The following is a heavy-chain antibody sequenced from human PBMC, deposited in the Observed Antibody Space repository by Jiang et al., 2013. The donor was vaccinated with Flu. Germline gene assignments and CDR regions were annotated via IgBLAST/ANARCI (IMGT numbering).Heavy chain of an antibody. CDR2: ISYSGST. D-gene: IGHD4-11*01. CDR3: ARYKDYRNYGYFDY. V-gene: IGHV4-61*01. J-gene: IGHJ4*02. CDR1: GVSVSSDSYY. Sequence: GLVKPSETLSLTCFVSGVSVSSDSYYWTWIRQPPGKGLDWIGYISYSGSTNYNPSLKSRVTISVDTSKNLFFLKLSSVTAADTAVYYCARYKDYRNYGYFDYWGQGTLVTVS.